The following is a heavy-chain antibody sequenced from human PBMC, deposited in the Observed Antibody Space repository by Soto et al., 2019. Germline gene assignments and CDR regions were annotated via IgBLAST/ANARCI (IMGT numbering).Heavy chain of an antibody. CDR2: IIPIFGTA. J-gene: IGHJ5*02. Sequence: GASVKVSSKASGGTFSSYAMSWVRQAPGQGLKWMGGIIPIFGTANYAQKFQGRVTITADESTSTAYMELSSLRSEDTAVYYCARDMEQLVASWFDPWGQGTLVTVSS. CDR1: GGTFSSYA. CDR3: ARDMEQLVASWFDP. V-gene: IGHV1-69*13. D-gene: IGHD6-6*01.